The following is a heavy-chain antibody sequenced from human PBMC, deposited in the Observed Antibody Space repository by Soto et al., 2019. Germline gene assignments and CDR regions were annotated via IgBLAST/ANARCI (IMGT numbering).Heavy chain of an antibody. J-gene: IGHJ5*02. CDR3: ARVLGSDIVFVPALDKKSNWFDP. V-gene: IGHV1-18*01. Sequence: ASVKVSCKASGYTLTSYGISWVRQAPGQGLEWMGWISAYNGNTNYAQKLQGRVTMTTDTSTSTAYMELGSLRSDDTAVYYFARVLGSDIVFVPALDKKSNWFDPWG. D-gene: IGHD2-2*01. CDR1: GYTLTSYG. CDR2: ISAYNGNT.